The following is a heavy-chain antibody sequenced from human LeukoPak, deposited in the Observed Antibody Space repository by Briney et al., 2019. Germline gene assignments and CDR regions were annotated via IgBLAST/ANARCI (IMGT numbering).Heavy chain of an antibody. CDR2: ITSSGST. CDR1: GLTFSNYA. D-gene: IGHD4-17*01. J-gene: IGHJ4*02. CDR3: AKDLYGDYDFDC. Sequence: GASLRLSCAASGLTFSNYAMNWVRQAPGKGLEWVSVITSSGSTYYADSVKGRFTISRDNSKNTLYLQMNSLRAEDTAIYYCAKDLYGDYDFDCWGRGSLVTVSS. V-gene: IGHV3-23*01.